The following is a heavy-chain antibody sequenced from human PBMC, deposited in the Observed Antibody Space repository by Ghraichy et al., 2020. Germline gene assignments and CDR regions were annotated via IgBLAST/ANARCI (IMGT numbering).Heavy chain of an antibody. CDR3: ARQYYYDSSGYYVDYYYYGMDV. D-gene: IGHD3-22*01. J-gene: IGHJ6*02. Sequence: ASVKVSCKASGYTFTGYYMHWVRQAPGQGLEWMGWINPNSGGTNYAQKFQGRVTMTRDTSISTAYMELSRLRSDDTAVYYCARQYYYDSSGYYVDYYYYGMDVWGQGTTVTVSS. V-gene: IGHV1-2*02. CDR2: INPNSGGT. CDR1: GYTFTGYY.